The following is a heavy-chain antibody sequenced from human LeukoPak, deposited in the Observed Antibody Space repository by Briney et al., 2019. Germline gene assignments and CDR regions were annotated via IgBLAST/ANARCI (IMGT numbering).Heavy chain of an antibody. CDR2: IYTTGST. V-gene: IGHV4-59*01. CDR3: AREYYYGSGSGRAAFDI. D-gene: IGHD3-10*01. Sequence: PSETLSLTCAVSGGSISFYYWSWIRQPPGEGLEWIGYIYTTGSTNYNPSLKSRVTISVDTSKNQFSLNLSSVTAADTAVYYCAREYYYGSGSGRAAFDIWGQGTMVTVSS. CDR1: GGSISFYY. J-gene: IGHJ3*02.